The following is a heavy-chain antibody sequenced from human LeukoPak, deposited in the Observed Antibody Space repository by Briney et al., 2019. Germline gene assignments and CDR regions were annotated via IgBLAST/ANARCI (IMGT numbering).Heavy chain of an antibody. V-gene: IGHV3-7*05. D-gene: IGHD5-24*01. CDR3: ARASDPWLQLT. J-gene: IGHJ5*02. CDR1: GFTFSNYW. Sequence: GGSLRLSCAASGFTFSNYWMIWVRQAPGKGLEWVGNIKQDGSEKRYADSVRGRSTISRDNAQTSLYLQMNSLRAEDTAVYYCARASDPWLQLTWGQGTLVTVSS. CDR2: IKQDGSEK.